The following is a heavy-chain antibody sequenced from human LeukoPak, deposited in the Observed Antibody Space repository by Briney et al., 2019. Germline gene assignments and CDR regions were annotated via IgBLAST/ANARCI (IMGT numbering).Heavy chain of an antibody. CDR2: ISSGSSAI. D-gene: IGHD3-22*01. CDR1: GFTFTTYS. V-gene: IGHV3-21*01. CDR3: ARAKFDSSRYYYRGFDI. J-gene: IGHJ3*02. Sequence: NPGGSLRLSCEASGFTFTTYSMTWVRQAPGKGLEWVSIISSGSSAIFSADALKGRFTISRDDAKNLLYLDMNSVRAEDTAVYYCARAKFDSSRYYYRGFDIWGQGTMVTVSS.